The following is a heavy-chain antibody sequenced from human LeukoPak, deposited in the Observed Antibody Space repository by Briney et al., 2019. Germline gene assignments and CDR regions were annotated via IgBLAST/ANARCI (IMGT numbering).Heavy chain of an antibody. CDR2: IYSDGGT. J-gene: IGHJ4*02. V-gene: IGHV3-23*03. CDR1: GFTFSSCG. D-gene: IGHD6-19*01. Sequence: GGSLRLSCAASGFTFSSCGMSWVRQTPGQGLEWVSVIYSDGGTSFAGNTYYADSVKGRFTISRDNSKNTLYLQMNSLRTEDTAVYYCARDGSTGWHYFEYWGQGTQVTVSS. CDR3: ARDGSTGWHYFEY.